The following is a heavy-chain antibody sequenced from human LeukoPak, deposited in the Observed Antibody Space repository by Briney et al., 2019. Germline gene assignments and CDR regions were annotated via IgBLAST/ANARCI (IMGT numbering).Heavy chain of an antibody. D-gene: IGHD6-6*01. CDR2: MFAGGST. CDR3: ARSESSSPRRAFDI. V-gene: IGHV3-66*02. J-gene: IGHJ3*02. CDR1: GFTVSSNF. Sequence: PGGSLRLSCAASGFTVSSNFMIWVRQAPGQGLKWVSGMFAGGSTYYADSVTGRFTISRDTSKNTLYLQMNSLRPEDTAQYYCARSESSSPRRAFDIWGLGTMVTVSS.